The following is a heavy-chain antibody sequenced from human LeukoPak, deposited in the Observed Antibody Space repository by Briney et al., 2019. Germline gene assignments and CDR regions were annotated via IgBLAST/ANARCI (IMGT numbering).Heavy chain of an antibody. Sequence: GRSLRLSCAASGFTFSSYAMHWVRQAPGKGLEWVAVIWYGGSNKYYADSVKGRFTISRDNSKNTLYLQMNSLRAEDTAVYYCAKATAMVYYYYYGMDVWGQGTTVTVSS. CDR2: IWYGGSNK. CDR1: GFTFSSYA. J-gene: IGHJ6*02. V-gene: IGHV3-33*06. CDR3: AKATAMVYYYYYGMDV. D-gene: IGHD5-18*01.